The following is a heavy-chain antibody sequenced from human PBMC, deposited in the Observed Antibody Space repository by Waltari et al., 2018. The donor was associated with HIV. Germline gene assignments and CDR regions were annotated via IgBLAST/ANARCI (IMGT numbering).Heavy chain of an antibody. D-gene: IGHD6-19*01. CDR3: ARLKYSSGFFDY. J-gene: IGHJ4*02. CDR2: IRSDTDTI. Sequence: QVQLVESGGGLVNPGGSLRLYCATSGFTFSDHYMTWIRQAPGKGLEWVSYIRSDTDTIYYADSVKGRFTISRDNAKNSLYLQMNRLSVEDTAVYYCARLKYSSGFFDYWGQGALVTVSS. CDR1: GFTFSDHY. V-gene: IGHV3-11*01.